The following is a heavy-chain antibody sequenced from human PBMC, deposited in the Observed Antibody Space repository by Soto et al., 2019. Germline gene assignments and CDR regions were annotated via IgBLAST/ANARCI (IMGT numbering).Heavy chain of an antibody. CDR3: AKGFSGSYSISAFEI. CDR1: GLTFSSNG. J-gene: IGHJ3*02. V-gene: IGHV3-30*18. Sequence: QVQLVESGGRVVQPGRSLRVSCVVSGLTFSSNGMHWVRQAPGKGLEWVSHISYDGVYKYYADSVKGRFTSSRDNSKNTLYLQMNSLRPEDTAVYYCAKGFSGSYSISAFEIWGHGTMVTVSS. D-gene: IGHD1-26*01. CDR2: ISYDGVYK.